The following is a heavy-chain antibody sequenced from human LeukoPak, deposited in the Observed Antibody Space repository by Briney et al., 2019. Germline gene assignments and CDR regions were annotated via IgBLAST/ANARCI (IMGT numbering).Heavy chain of an antibody. D-gene: IGHD3-9*01. J-gene: IGHJ4*02. CDR2: IVPVFGTP. CDR1: GYTFTSYG. Sequence: SVKVSRKASGYTFTSYGITWVRQAPGQGLEWMGNIVPVFGTPIYAQKFQGRVTITTDESRTTAYMELSSLRSEDTALYYCASRYTTSRHFDWDVDYWGQGTLLTVSS. CDR3: ASRYTTSRHFDWDVDY. V-gene: IGHV1-69*05.